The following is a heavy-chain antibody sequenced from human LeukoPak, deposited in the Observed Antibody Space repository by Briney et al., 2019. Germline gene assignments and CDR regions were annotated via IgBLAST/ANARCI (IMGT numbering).Heavy chain of an antibody. D-gene: IGHD3-9*01. J-gene: IGHJ4*02. CDR3: ARGGLGEYYDILTGYYLGY. V-gene: IGHV1-46*01. CDR2: INPSGGST. CDR1: GYTFTSYY. Sequence: ASVKVSCKASGYTFTSYYMHWVRQAPGQGLEWMGIINPSGGSTSYAQKFQGRVTMTRDTSTSTVYMELSSLRSEDTAVYYCARGGLGEYYDILTGYYLGYWGQGTLVTVSS.